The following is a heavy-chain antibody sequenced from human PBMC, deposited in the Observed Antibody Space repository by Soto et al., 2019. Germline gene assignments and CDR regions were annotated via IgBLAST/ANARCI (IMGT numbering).Heavy chain of an antibody. V-gene: IGHV1-69*13. Sequence: SVKVSCKASGGTFSSYAISWVRQAPGQGLEWMGGIIPIFGTANYAQKFQGRVTITADESTSTAYMELSSLRSEDTAVYYCARGEALQLWLHYYYYGMDVWGQGTTVTVSS. CDR2: IIPIFGTA. D-gene: IGHD5-18*01. CDR1: GGTFSSYA. CDR3: ARGEALQLWLHYYYYGMDV. J-gene: IGHJ6*02.